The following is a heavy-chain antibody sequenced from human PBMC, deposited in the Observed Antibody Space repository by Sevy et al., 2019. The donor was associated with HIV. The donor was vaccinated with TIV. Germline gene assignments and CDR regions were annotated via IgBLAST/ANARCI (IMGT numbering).Heavy chain of an antibody. CDR1: GGSITSLY. V-gene: IGHV4-59*08. CDR3: AGENAWGRGYS. D-gene: IGHD1-26*01. CDR2: IYYNGHI. J-gene: IGHJ4*02. Sequence: WGSLRLSCTVSGGSITSLYWNWIRQPPGKGLEWIANIYYNGHINYNPSLKSRVTLSLDTSKNQFSLRLSSVTAADTAMYYCAGENAWGRGYSWGQGTLVTVS.